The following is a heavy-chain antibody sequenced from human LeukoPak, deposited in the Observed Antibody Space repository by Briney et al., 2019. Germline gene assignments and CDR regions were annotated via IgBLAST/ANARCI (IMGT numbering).Heavy chain of an antibody. Sequence: ASVKVSRKASGYTFTGYYMHWVRQAPGQGLEWMGRINPNSGGTSYAQKFQGRVTMTRDTSISTAYMELSRLRSDDTAVYYCARDIYCTNGVCYRLGYWGQGTLVTVSS. CDR2: INPNSGGT. CDR3: ARDIYCTNGVCYRLGY. V-gene: IGHV1-2*06. D-gene: IGHD2-8*01. CDR1: GYTFTGYY. J-gene: IGHJ4*02.